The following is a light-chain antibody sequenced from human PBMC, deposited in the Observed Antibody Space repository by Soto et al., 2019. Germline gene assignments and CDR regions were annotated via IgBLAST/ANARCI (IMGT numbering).Light chain of an antibody. V-gene: IGKV3-20*01. J-gene: IGKJ1*01. CDR3: QHYGSSPWT. CDR2: GAS. Sequence: KVMTQSTAALSVHPGERATLPCKHSQRCRSNLAWYLQKHGQAPRLILYGASSRATGIPDRFSGSRSGRDWTLTISRREPEDVAVYFCQHYGSSPWTFGQGTKVDIK. CDR1: QRCRSN.